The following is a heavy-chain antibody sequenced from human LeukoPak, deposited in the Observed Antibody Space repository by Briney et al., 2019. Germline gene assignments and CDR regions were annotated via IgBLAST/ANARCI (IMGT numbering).Heavy chain of an antibody. CDR2: IYYSGST. J-gene: IGHJ4*02. CDR1: GGSISSYY. V-gene: IGHV4-59*08. CDR3: ARQVTDGSGSYNFDY. D-gene: IGHD3-10*01. Sequence: TSETLSLTCTVSGGSISSYYWSWIRQPPGKRLEWFGYIYYSGSTNYNPSLKSRVTISIDTSKKQFSLRLSSVTAADTAVYYCARQVTDGSGSYNFDYWGQGTLVTVSS.